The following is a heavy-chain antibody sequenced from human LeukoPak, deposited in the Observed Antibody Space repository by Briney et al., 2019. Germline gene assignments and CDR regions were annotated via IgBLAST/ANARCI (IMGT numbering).Heavy chain of an antibody. D-gene: IGHD3-22*01. Sequence: SETLSLTCTVSGGSISSNYWSWIRQPPGKGLEWIGYIYYSGSANYNPSLKSRVTISVDTSKNQFSLKLSSVTAADTAVYYCASLDYYDSSGYQFWYFDISGRGTLVTASS. V-gene: IGHV4-59*08. J-gene: IGHJ2*01. CDR3: ASLDYYDSSGYQFWYFDI. CDR2: IYYSGSA. CDR1: GGSISSNY.